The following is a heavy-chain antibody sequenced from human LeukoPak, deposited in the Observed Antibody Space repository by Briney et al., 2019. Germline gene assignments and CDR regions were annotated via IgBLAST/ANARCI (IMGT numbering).Heavy chain of an antibody. J-gene: IGHJ4*02. CDR1: GGSISSGAYY. Sequence: SETLSLTCTVSGGSISSGAYYWSWIRQPPGKGLEWIGYIYHSGSTYYTPSLKSRVTISVDRSKNQFSLKLSSVTAADTAVYYCARAPTVVVAATGFDYWGQGTLVTVSS. D-gene: IGHD2-15*01. CDR2: IYHSGST. CDR3: ARAPTVVVAATGFDY. V-gene: IGHV4-30-2*01.